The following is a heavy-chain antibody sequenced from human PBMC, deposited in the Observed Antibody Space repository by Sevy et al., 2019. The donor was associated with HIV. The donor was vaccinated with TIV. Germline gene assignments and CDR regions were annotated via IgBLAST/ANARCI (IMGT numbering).Heavy chain of an antibody. CDR3: ARACCSSDRFGVLGALDF. Sequence: QSQTLSLTCAISGDSVSSKIAAWNWIRQSPSRGLEWLGRTHYRSKWYSDYAVSVKGRITINPDTSKNQFSLQLNSVTPEETAVYYCARACCSSDRFGVLGALDFWGQGTMVTVSS. CDR2: THYRSKWYS. V-gene: IGHV6-1*01. J-gene: IGHJ3*01. D-gene: IGHD2-2*01. CDR1: GDSVSSKIAA.